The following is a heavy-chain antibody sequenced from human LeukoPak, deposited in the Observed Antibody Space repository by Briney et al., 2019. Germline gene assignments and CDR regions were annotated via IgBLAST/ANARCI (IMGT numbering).Heavy chain of an antibody. CDR1: GYTFTGYY. CDR2: ISAYNGDT. J-gene: IGHJ4*02. Sequence: ASVKVSCKASGYTFTGYYMHWVRQAPGQGLEWMGWISAYNGDTNYAQNLQGRVTMTTDTSTSTAYMELRSLRSDDTAVYYCESVWGQRLHLDYWGQGTLVTVSS. D-gene: IGHD4-11*01. V-gene: IGHV1-18*04. CDR3: ESVWGQRLHLDY.